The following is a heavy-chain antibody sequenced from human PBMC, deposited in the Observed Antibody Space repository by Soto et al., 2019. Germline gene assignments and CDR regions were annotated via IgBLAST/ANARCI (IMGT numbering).Heavy chain of an antibody. CDR2: IIPIFGTA. CDR1: GGTFGSYA. CDR3: ARVDTAMVYSFDP. J-gene: IGHJ5*02. D-gene: IGHD5-18*01. Sequence: SVKVSCKASGGTFGSYAISWVRQAPGQGLEWMGGIIPIFGTANYAQKFQGRVTITADKSTSTAYMELSSLRSEDTAVYYCARVDTAMVYSFDPWGQGTLVTSPQ. V-gene: IGHV1-69*06.